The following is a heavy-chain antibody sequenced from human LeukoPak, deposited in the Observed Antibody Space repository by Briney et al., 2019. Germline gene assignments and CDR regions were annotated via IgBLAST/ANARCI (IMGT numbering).Heavy chain of an antibody. CDR2: LYSGGTT. CDR1: GFTVSSKY. J-gene: IGHJ4*02. D-gene: IGHD5/OR15-5a*01. V-gene: IGHV3-53*01. CDR3: ARGDGVYVY. Sequence: PGGSLRLSCAASGFTVSSKYMSWVRQAPGKGLEWVSVLYSGGTTYYADSVKGRFTISRDNSKNTVYLQMNSLRVEDTAVYYCARGDGVYVYWGQGTLVTVSS.